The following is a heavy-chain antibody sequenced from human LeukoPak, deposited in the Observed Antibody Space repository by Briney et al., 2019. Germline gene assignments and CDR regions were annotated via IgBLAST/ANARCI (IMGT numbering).Heavy chain of an antibody. V-gene: IGHV1-46*01. Sequence: ASVKVSCKASGYTFTSYYMHWVRQAPGQGLEWMGIINPSGGSTSYAQKFQGRVTMTRDTSTSTAYMELRSLRSDDTAVYYCARARYCSSTSCSIDIWGQGTMVTVSS. D-gene: IGHD2-2*01. CDR3: ARARYCSSTSCSIDI. CDR1: GYTFTSYY. J-gene: IGHJ3*02. CDR2: INPSGGST.